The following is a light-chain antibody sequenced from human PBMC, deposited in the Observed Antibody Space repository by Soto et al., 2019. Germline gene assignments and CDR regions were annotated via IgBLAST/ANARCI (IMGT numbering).Light chain of an antibody. Sequence: VMTQSPATLSVYPGERATLSCRASQSVNIYLAWYQQKPGQAPRLLIFGASSRATGIPARFSGSGSGTEFNLTISSLQSEDFAVYFCQQYDDWRRLTFGGGTKVDIK. CDR2: GAS. CDR3: QQYDDWRRLT. J-gene: IGKJ4*01. V-gene: IGKV3D-15*01. CDR1: QSVNIY.